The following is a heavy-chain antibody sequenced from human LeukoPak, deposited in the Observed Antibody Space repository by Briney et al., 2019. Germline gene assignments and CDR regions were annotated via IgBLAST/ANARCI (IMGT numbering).Heavy chain of an antibody. CDR1: GGSILTTNW. Sequence: PSGTLSLTCAVSGGSILTTNWWSWVRPPPGKGLDWIGEVHLSGASNYNPSLKSRVSMSIDKSRNQLSLELTSVTAADTAIYYCARESGAFSPFGFWGQGTLVTVSS. CDR2: VHLSGAS. V-gene: IGHV4-4*02. CDR3: ARESGAFSPFGF. J-gene: IGHJ4*02. D-gene: IGHD1-26*01.